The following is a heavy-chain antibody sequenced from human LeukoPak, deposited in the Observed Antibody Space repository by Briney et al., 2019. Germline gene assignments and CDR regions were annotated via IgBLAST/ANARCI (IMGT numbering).Heavy chain of an antibody. CDR1: GGSFSGYY. J-gene: IGHJ3*02. V-gene: IGHV4-34*01. Sequence: PSETLSLTCAVNGGSFSGYYWSWIRQPPGKGLEWIGEINHSGSTNYNPSLKSRVTISVDTSKNQFSLKLSSVTAADTAVYYCARDLGITGTHAFDIWGQGTMVTVSS. D-gene: IGHD1/OR15-1a*01. CDR2: INHSGST. CDR3: ARDLGITGTHAFDI.